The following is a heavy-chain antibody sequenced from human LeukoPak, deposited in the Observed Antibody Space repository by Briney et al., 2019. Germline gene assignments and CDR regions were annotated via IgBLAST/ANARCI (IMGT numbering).Heavy chain of an antibody. D-gene: IGHD6-19*01. V-gene: IGHV1-69*13. CDR2: IIPVLATA. CDR3: ARNGITVSDYYFDY. Sequence: AAVKVSCKASGGTFNAYGISWVRQAPGQGLEWMGGIIPVLATAHFAQQFQGRVTITADESTSTVYMELSSLSSEDTAVYYCARNGITVSDYYFDYWGQGTLVSVSS. CDR1: GGTFNAYG. J-gene: IGHJ4*02.